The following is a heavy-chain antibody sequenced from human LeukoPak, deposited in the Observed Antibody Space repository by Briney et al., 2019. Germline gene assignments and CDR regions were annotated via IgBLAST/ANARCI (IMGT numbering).Heavy chain of an antibody. CDR2: INHSGST. CDR3: ARVRGWSYYYDSSGYRYYFDY. Sequence: SETLSLTCAVYGGSFSGYYWSWIRQPPGKGLEWIGEINHSGSTNYNPSLKSRVTISVDTSKNQFSLKLSSVTAADTAVCYCARVRGWSYYYDSSGYRYYFDYWGQGTLVTVSS. V-gene: IGHV4-34*01. J-gene: IGHJ4*02. CDR1: GGSFSGYY. D-gene: IGHD3-22*01.